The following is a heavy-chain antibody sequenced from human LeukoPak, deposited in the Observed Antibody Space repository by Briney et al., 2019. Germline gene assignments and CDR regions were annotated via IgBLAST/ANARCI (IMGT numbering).Heavy chain of an antibody. V-gene: IGHV3-7*04. CDR2: IKEDGSEK. CDR3: ARGVALGD. CDR1: RFTFSNSW. Sequence: PGGSLRPSCAASRFTFSNSWMSWVRQAPGKGLEWVANIKEDGSEKYYVDSVKGRFTISRDNAKNSLYLQMNSLRGEDTAVYYCARGVALGDWGQGTLVTVSS. D-gene: IGHD2-15*01. J-gene: IGHJ4*02.